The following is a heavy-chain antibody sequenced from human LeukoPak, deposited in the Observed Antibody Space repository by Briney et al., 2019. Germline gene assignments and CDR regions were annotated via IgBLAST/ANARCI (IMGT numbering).Heavy chain of an antibody. CDR2: ISSSGNII. Sequence: GGSLRLSCAASGFTSSDYYMSWIRQAPGKGLEWVSYISSSGNIIYYADSVKGRFTISRDNAKNSLYLQMNSLRAEDTAVYYCARCGRITILGVAGRTGFDPWGQGTLVTVSS. V-gene: IGHV3-11*04. D-gene: IGHD3-3*01. CDR1: GFTSSDYY. J-gene: IGHJ5*02. CDR3: ARCGRITILGVAGRTGFDP.